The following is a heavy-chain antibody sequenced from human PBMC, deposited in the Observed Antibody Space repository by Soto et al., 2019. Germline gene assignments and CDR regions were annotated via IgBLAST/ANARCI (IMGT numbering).Heavy chain of an antibody. V-gene: IGHV1-46*01. Sequence: GASVKVSCKASGYTFTSYYMHWVRQAPGQGLEWMGIINPSGGSTSYAQKFQGRVTMTRDTSTTTAYMELRSLRSDDTAVYYCAKNGQPPYYYYGLDVWGQGTLVTVSS. J-gene: IGHJ6*02. CDR1: GYTFTSYY. D-gene: IGHD2-8*01. CDR3: AKNGQPPYYYYGLDV. CDR2: INPSGGST.